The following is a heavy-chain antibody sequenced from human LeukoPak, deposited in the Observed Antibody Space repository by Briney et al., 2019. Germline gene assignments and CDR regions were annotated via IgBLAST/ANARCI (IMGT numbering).Heavy chain of an antibody. J-gene: IGHJ4*02. CDR2: IGHSGST. CDR1: GVSFTDYY. Sequence: SATLSLTCAVYGVSFTDYYWSWIRQPPGKGLEWIGEIGHSGSTNYHPSIKSRVTISVDTSRNQFSLKLPSVTAADTAVYYCARGGRSSCGGDCYPGANYFDCWGQGTLVTVSS. CDR3: ARGGRSSCGGDCYPGANYFDC. V-gene: IGHV4-34*01. D-gene: IGHD2-21*02.